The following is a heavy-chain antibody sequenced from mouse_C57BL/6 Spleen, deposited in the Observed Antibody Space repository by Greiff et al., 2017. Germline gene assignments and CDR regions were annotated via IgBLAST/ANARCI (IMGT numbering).Heavy chain of an antibody. CDR2: IDPSDSYT. V-gene: IGHV1-69*01. CDR3: ALSGSYAMDD. CDR1: GYTFTSYW. D-gene: IGHD4-1*01. J-gene: IGHJ4*01. Sequence: QVQLQQPGAELVMPGASVKLSCKASGYTFTSYWMHWVKQRPGQGLGWIGEIDPSDSYTNYNQKFKGKSTLTVDKSSSTADMQLSSLTSEDSAVYCCALSGSYAMDDWGQGTSVTVS.